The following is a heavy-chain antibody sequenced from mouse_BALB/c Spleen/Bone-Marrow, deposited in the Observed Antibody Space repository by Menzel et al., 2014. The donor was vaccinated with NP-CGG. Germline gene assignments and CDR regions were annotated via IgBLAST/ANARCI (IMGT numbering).Heavy chain of an antibody. V-gene: IGHV1-15*01. CDR3: TRLDSSGYGAY. CDR1: GYTFTDYD. CDR2: IDPETGGT. Sequence: QVQLQQSGAELVRPGASVTLSCKASGYTFTDYDMHWLKQTPVHGLEWIGAIDPETGGTAYNQKFKGRATLATDKSSSTAYMELRSLTPEDSAVYYCTRLDSSGYGAYWGQGTLVTVSA. J-gene: IGHJ3*01. D-gene: IGHD3-2*01.